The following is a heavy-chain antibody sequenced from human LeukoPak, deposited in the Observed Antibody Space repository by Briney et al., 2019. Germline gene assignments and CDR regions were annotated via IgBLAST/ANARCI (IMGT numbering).Heavy chain of an antibody. V-gene: IGHV4-38-2*02. J-gene: IGHJ4*02. CDR3: ARDPTYSSSWHDY. CDR1: GYSISSGYY. CDR2: IYHSGST. D-gene: IGHD6-13*01. Sequence: SETLSLTCTVSGYSISSGYYWGWIRQPPGKGLEWIGSIYHSGSTYYNPSLKSRVTISVDTSKNQFSLKLSSVTAADTAVYYCARDPTYSSSWHDYWGQGTLVTVSS.